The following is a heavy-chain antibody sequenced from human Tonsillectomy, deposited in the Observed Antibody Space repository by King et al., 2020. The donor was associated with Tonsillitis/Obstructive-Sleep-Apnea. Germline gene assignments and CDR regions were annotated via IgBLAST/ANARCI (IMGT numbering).Heavy chain of an antibody. Sequence: QLVQSGAEVKKPGESLVISCKGSGYNFITYWIGWVRQMPGIGLEWMGIIYPGDSDTRYSPSFQGQVTISDDKYISTPYQQWSSLKPPDTAMHYCACQLEEVVVPANASFDIWGQGTMVTVS. CDR2: IYPGDSDT. V-gene: IGHV5-51*03. CDR3: ACQLEEVVVPANASFDI. D-gene: IGHD2-15*01. J-gene: IGHJ3*02. CDR1: GYNFITYW.